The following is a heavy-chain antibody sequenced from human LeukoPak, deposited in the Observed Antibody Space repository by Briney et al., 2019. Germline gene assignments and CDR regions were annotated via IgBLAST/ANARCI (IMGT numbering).Heavy chain of an antibody. CDR2: INPNSGGT. J-gene: IGHJ4*02. V-gene: IGHV1-2*02. Sequence: GSSVKVSCKASGGTFSSYAISWVRQAPGQGLEWVGWINPNSGGTNYAQKFQGRVTMTRDTSISTAYMELSRLRSDDTAVYYCARDRGLAAAGTGAFDYWGQGTLVTVSS. CDR1: GGTFSSYA. CDR3: ARDRGLAAAGTGAFDY. D-gene: IGHD6-13*01.